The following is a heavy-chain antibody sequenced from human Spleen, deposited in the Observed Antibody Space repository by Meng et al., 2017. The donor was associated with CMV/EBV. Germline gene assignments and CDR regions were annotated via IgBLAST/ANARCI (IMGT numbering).Heavy chain of an antibody. CDR2: ISSSSSYI. CDR3: ARDGGGNSEYYYYYGMDV. J-gene: IGHJ6*02. CDR1: GFTFSSYA. D-gene: IGHD4-23*01. Sequence: GESLKISCAASGFTFSSYAMSWVRQAPGKGLEWVSSISSSSSYIYYADSVKGRFTISRDNAKNSLYLQMNSLRAEDTAVYYCARDGGGNSEYYYYYGMDVWGQGTTVTVSS. V-gene: IGHV3-21*01.